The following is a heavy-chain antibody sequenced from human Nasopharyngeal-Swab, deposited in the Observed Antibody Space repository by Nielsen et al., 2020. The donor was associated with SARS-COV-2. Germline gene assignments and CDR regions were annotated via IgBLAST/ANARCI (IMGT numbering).Heavy chain of an antibody. J-gene: IGHJ5*02. CDR2: ISSSGSTI. Sequence: GESLKISCAASGFTFSDYYMSWIRQAPGKGLEWVSYISSSGSTIYYADSVKGRFTISRDNAKNSLYLQMNSLRAEDTAVYHCARTYYYDSSGYYYVWFDPWGQGTLVTVSS. V-gene: IGHV3-11*01. CDR3: ARTYYYDSSGYYYVWFDP. CDR1: GFTFSDYY. D-gene: IGHD3-22*01.